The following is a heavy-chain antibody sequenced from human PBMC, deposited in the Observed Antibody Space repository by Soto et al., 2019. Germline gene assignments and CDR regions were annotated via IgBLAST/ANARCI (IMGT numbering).Heavy chain of an antibody. D-gene: IGHD5-18*01. Sequence: ASVKVSCKASGGTFSTYTITWVRQAPGQGLEWMGWISAYNGNTNYAQKLQGRVTMTTDTSTSTAYMELRSLRSDDTAVYYCARDVAVDTAIDYWGQGTLVTVSS. CDR2: ISAYNGNT. CDR1: GGTFSTYT. J-gene: IGHJ4*02. CDR3: ARDVAVDTAIDY. V-gene: IGHV1-18*01.